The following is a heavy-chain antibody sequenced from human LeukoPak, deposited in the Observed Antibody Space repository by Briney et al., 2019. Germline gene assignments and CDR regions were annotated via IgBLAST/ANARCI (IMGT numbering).Heavy chain of an antibody. V-gene: IGHV4-61*01. D-gene: IGHD4-17*01. Sequence: SETLSLTCTVSGGSVSSGSYYWSWIRQPPGKGLEWIGYIYYSGSTNYNPSLKSRVTISVDTSKNQFSLKLSSVTAADTAVYYCARDGDYVNYYYYGMDVWGKGTTVTVSP. CDR1: GGSVSSGSYY. CDR2: IYYSGST. J-gene: IGHJ6*04. CDR3: ARDGDYVNYYYYGMDV.